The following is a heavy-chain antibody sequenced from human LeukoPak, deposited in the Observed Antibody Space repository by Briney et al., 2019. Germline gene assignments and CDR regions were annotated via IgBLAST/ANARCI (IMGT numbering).Heavy chain of an antibody. V-gene: IGHV4-34*01. Sequence: SETLSLTCAVYGGSFSGYYWSWIRQPPGKGLEWIGEINHSGSTNYNPSLKSRVTISVDTSKNQFSLKLSSVTAADTAVYYCANLHYDFWSGRLDYWGQGTLVTVSS. CDR1: GGSFSGYY. CDR3: ANLHYDFWSGRLDY. D-gene: IGHD3-3*01. CDR2: INHSGST. J-gene: IGHJ4*02.